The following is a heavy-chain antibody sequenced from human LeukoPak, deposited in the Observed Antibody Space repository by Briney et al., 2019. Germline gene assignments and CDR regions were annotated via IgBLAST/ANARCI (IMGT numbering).Heavy chain of an antibody. Sequence: GESLKISCKGSGYSFTSYWIGWVRQMPGKGLEWMGIIYPGDSDTRYSPSFQGQVTISADKSISTAYLQWSSLKASDTAMYYCARQYYAYYDSSGYYIDNWGQGTLVTVSS. CDR1: GYSFTSYW. CDR2: IYPGDSDT. CDR3: ARQYYAYYDSSGYYIDN. D-gene: IGHD3-22*01. V-gene: IGHV5-51*01. J-gene: IGHJ4*02.